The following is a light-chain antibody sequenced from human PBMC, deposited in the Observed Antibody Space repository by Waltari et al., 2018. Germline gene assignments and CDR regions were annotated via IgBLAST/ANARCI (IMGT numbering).Light chain of an antibody. J-gene: IGKJ1*01. Sequence: VLTLSPGPLSLSPGQRATLSCRASQSVSRYLAWYQQSPGQAPRLLIYAASTRAPGIPARFSGSGYGTDFTLTISRLEPEDFAVYYCQNHERLPATFGQGTKVEIK. CDR3: QNHERLPAT. CDR2: AAS. CDR1: QSVSRY. V-gene: IGKV3-11*01.